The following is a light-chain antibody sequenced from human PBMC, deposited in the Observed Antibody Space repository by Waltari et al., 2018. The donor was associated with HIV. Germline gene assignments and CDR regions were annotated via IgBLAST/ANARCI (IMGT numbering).Light chain of an antibody. Sequence: QSALTPPPSASGPLGPSVTISWTGTSRDVGDFNYVSWYQQHPGPAPKLMMYEVSRRSSGVPARFSCCKSGTAAFLTGSGLQAEDEADHYHTSDAGSTVLFGAGTRVTVL. CDR3: TSDAGSTVL. CDR1: SRDVGDFNY. V-gene: IGLV2-8*01. J-gene: IGLJ2*01. CDR2: EVS.